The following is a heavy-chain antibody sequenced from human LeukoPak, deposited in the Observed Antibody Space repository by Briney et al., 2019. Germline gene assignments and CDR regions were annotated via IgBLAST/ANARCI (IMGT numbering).Heavy chain of an antibody. CDR3: ARNVGITMVRGVITYYYYYYGMDV. D-gene: IGHD3-10*01. Sequence: PSETLSLTCAVYGGSFSGYYWSWIRQPPGKGLEWIGEINHSGSTNYNPSLKSRVTISVDTSKNQFSLKLSSVTAADTAVYYCARNVGITMVRGVITYYYYYYGMDVWGQGTTVTVSS. J-gene: IGHJ6*02. CDR1: GGSFSGYY. V-gene: IGHV4-34*01. CDR2: INHSGST.